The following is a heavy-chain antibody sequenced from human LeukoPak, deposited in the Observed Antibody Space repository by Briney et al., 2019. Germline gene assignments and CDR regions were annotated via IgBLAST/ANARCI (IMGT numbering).Heavy chain of an antibody. Sequence: GGSLRLSCAASGFRFTSYGMNWVRQAPGKGLEWVSSISAGNSFISYADSLRGRFTISRDNAKNLLYLQMNSLRAEDTGVYYCARLRRNGDSGGFYYYYDSWGQGTLVTVSS. V-gene: IGHV3-21*01. CDR2: ISAGNSFI. CDR1: GFRFTSYG. CDR3: ARLRRNGDSGGFYYYYDS. J-gene: IGHJ4*02. D-gene: IGHD2-21*01.